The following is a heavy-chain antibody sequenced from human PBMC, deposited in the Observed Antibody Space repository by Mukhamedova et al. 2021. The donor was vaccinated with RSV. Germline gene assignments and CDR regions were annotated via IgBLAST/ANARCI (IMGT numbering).Heavy chain of an antibody. V-gene: IGHV3-30-3*01. J-gene: IGHJ4*02. Sequence: EWVAVISYDGSNKYYADSVKGRFTISGDNSKNTLYLQMNSLRAEDTAVYYCARDGRTQGWSDYWGQGTLVTVSS. CDR2: ISYDGSNK. D-gene: IGHD2-15*01. CDR3: ARDGRTQGWSDY.